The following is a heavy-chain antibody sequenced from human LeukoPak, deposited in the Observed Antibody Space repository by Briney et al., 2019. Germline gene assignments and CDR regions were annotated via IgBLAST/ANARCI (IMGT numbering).Heavy chain of an antibody. J-gene: IGHJ6*04. D-gene: IGHD3-9*01. CDR2: IYYSGST. CDR1: GGSLSSGSYY. Sequence: SETLSLTCTVSGGSLSSGSYYWSWLRQPPGTGLEWIGYIYYSGSTNYNPTLKSRVTISVDTSKNQFSLKLSSVTAADTAVYYCARDLQYYDILTGYPSPSVVDVWGKGTTVTVSS. V-gene: IGHV4-61*01. CDR3: ARDLQYYDILTGYPSPSVVDV.